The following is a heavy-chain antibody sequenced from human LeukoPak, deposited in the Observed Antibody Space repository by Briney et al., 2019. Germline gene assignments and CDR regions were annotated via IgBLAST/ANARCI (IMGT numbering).Heavy chain of an antibody. CDR1: GFTFSGSA. Sequence: PGGSLRLSCAASGFTFSGSAMHWVRQASGKGLEWVGRIRSKANSYAPAYAASVKGRFTISRDDSKNTAELQMNSLKTEDKAGYYCHTEIAAAGHYYCMDVWGKGTTVTVSS. CDR2: IRSKANSYAP. V-gene: IGHV3-73*01. D-gene: IGHD6-13*01. CDR3: HTEIAAAGHYYCMDV. J-gene: IGHJ6*03.